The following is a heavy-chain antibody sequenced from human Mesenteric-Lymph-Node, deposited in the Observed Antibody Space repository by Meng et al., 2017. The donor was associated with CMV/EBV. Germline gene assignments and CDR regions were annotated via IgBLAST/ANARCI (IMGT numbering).Heavy chain of an antibody. D-gene: IGHD2-2*01. V-gene: IGHV6-1*01. J-gene: IGHJ6*02. CDR1: GDSVSSNSAA. CDR2: TYYRSKWYN. Sequence: SETLSLTCAISGDSVSSNSAAWNWIRQSPSRGLEWLGRTYYRSKWYNDYAVSVKTRISINPDTSKNQFSLKLSSVTAADTAVYYCARSLVPAAIPRHYYYYYGMDVWGQGTTVTVSS. CDR3: ARSLVPAAIPRHYYYYYGMDV.